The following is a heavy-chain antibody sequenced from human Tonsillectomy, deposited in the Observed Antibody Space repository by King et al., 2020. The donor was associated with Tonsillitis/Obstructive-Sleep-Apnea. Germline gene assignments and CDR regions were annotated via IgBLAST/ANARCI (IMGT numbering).Heavy chain of an antibody. CDR1: GFTFGDYA. Sequence: VQLVESGGGLVQPGRSLRLSCTASGFTFGDYAMSWVRQAPGKGLEWVGFIRSKAYGGTTEYAASVKGRFTISRDDSKSIAYLQMNSLKTEDTAVYYCTRAPLGTTDYDSSGYSPYYYGMDVWGQGTTVTVSS. CDR3: TRAPLGTTDYDSSGYSPYYYGMDV. D-gene: IGHD3-22*01. V-gene: IGHV3-49*04. J-gene: IGHJ6*02. CDR2: IRSKAYGGTT.